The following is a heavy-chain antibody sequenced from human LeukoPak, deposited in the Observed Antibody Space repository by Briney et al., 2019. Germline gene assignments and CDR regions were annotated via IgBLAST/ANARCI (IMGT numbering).Heavy chain of an antibody. CDR1: GFTVSSNY. CDR3: ARDRMATIGTYYYGMDV. V-gene: IGHV3-66*01. CDR2: IYSGGST. Sequence: GGSLRLSCAASGFTVSSNYMSWVRQAPGKGLEWVSVIYSGGSTYYADSVKGRFTNSRDNSKNTLYLQMNSLRAEDTAVYYCARDRMATIGTYYYGMDVWGQGTTVTVSS. J-gene: IGHJ6*02. D-gene: IGHD5-24*01.